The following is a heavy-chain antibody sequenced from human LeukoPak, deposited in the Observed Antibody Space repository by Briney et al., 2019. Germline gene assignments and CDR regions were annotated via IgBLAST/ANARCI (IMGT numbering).Heavy chain of an antibody. CDR3: ARAEYSGYDGLDY. CDR1: GFTFSSYG. CDR2: MWYDGTNK. J-gene: IGHJ4*02. Sequence: PGRSLRLSCAASGFTFSSYGMHWVRQAPGKGLEWVALMWYDGTNKYYADSVKGRFTISRDNSKNTLYLQMDSLRAEDTAVYYCARAEYSGYDGLDYWGQGTLVTVSS. V-gene: IGHV3-33*01. D-gene: IGHD5-12*01.